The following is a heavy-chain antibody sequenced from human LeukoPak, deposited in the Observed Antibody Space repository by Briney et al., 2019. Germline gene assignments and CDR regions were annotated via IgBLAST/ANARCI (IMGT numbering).Heavy chain of an antibody. CDR2: INRNGDIS. V-gene: IGHV3-20*04. CDR3: AKDRGGATTTFDY. Sequence: GGSLRLSCEASGFTLEDFGMSWVRHVPGKGLEWVAGINRNGDISGHADSVKGRFTISRDNSKNTLYLQMNSLRAEDTAVYYCAKDRGGATTTFDYWGQGTLVTVSS. J-gene: IGHJ4*02. CDR1: GFTLEDFG. D-gene: IGHD1-26*01.